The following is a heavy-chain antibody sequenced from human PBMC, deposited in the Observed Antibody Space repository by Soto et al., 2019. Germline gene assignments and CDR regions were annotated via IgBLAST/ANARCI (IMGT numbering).Heavy chain of an antibody. CDR1: GFTFNSYS. J-gene: IGHJ4*02. CDR3: ARERRYSPGADY. Sequence: GGSLRLSCAASGFTFNSYSMNWVRQAPGKGLEWVSYISSSSTIYYADSVKGRFTISRDNAKNSLYLQMNSLRDEDTAVYYCARERRYSPGADYWGQGTLVTVSS. V-gene: IGHV3-48*02. D-gene: IGHD5-18*01. CDR2: ISSSSTI.